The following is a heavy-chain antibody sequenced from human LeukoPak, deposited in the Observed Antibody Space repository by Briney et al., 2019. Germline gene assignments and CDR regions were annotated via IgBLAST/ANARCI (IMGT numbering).Heavy chain of an antibody. CDR2: ISGSGGST. CDR1: GFTFSSYA. CDR3: AKDSYYDSSGSPDY. J-gene: IGHJ4*02. D-gene: IGHD3-22*01. Sequence: GGSLRLSCAASGFTFSSYAMSWVRQAPGKGLEWVSGISGSGGSTYYADSVKGRFTISRDNSKNTLYLQMNSLRAEDTAVYYCAKDSYYDSSGSPDYWGQGTLVTVSS. V-gene: IGHV3-23*01.